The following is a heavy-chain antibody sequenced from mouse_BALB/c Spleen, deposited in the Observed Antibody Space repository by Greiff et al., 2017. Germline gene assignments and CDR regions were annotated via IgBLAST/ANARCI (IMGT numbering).Heavy chain of an antibody. J-gene: IGHJ4*01. D-gene: IGHD1-1*01. CDR1: GYSITSGYY. V-gene: IGHV3-6*02. Sequence: DVKLQESGPGLVKPSQSLSLTCSVTGYSITSGYYWNWIRQFPGNKLEWMGYISYDGSNNYNPSLKNRISITRDTSKNQFFLKLNSVTTEDTATYYCARDPLYYYGSSWGQGTSVTVSS. CDR3: ARDPLYYYGSS. CDR2: ISYDGSN.